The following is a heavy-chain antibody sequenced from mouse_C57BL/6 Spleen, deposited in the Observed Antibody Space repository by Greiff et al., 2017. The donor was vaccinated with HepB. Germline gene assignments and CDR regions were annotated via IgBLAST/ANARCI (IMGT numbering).Heavy chain of an antibody. J-gene: IGHJ1*03. CDR1: GFTFSSYA. CDR3: TREGIITRGWYFDV. D-gene: IGHD1-1*01. Sequence: EVQRVESGEGLVKPGGSLKLSCAASGFTFSSYAMSWVRQTPEKRLEWVAYISSGGDYIYYADTVKGRFTISRDNARNTLYLQMSSLKSEDTAMYYCTREGIITRGWYFDVWGTGTTVTVSS. V-gene: IGHV5-9-1*02. CDR2: ISSGGDYI.